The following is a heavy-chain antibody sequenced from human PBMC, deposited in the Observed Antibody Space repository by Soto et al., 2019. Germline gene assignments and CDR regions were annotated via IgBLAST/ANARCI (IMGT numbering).Heavy chain of an antibody. CDR1: GFIFDDYA. CDR2: ISWQSGTM. V-gene: IGHV3-9*01. D-gene: IGHD6-25*01. CDR3: AKSGGTVMTGNWFVS. Sequence: EVQLVESGGGLVQPGRSLRLSCAASGFIFDDYAMHWVRQVPGKGLEWVSGISWQSGTMGYAASVRGRFTISRDDAKNSRFVQMTSRRAEGTAFYYCAKSGGTVMTGNWFVSGGQVTLVTGSS. J-gene: IGHJ5*01.